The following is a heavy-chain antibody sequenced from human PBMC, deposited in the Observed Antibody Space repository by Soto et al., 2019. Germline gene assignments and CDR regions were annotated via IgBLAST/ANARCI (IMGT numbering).Heavy chain of an antibody. Sequence: SETLSLTCAVSGYSISSGYYWGWIRQPPGKGLEWIGTIYHSGSTFHNPSLKSQVTISVDVSKNQFSLSLRSLTAADTAVYYCARSREFDYWSQGTLVTVSS. V-gene: IGHV4-38-2*01. CDR1: GYSISSGYY. CDR2: IYHSGST. J-gene: IGHJ4*02. CDR3: ARSREFDY.